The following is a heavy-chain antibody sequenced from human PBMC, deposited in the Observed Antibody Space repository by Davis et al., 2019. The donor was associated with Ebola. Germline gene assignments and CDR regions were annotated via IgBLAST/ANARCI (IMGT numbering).Heavy chain of an antibody. CDR1: GGTFSSYA. D-gene: IGHD2-21*02. CDR3: ARVRYCGGDCSKNYYYGMDV. CDR2: IDPNSGGT. V-gene: IGHV1-2*06. Sequence: ASVKVSCKASGGTFSSYAISWVRQAPGQGLEWMGRIDPNSGGTNYAQNFQGRVTMTRDTSISTAYMEVSRLRSDDTAVYYCARVRYCGGDCSKNYYYGMDVWGKGTTVTVSS. J-gene: IGHJ6*04.